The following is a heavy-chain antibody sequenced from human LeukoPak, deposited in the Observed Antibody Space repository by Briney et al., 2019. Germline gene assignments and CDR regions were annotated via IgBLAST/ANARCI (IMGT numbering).Heavy chain of an antibody. CDR2: ISAYNGNT. V-gene: IGHV1-18*01. CDR1: GYTFTSYG. J-gene: IGHJ6*02. CDR3: ARDSSSHRYYYYGMDV. D-gene: IGHD6-13*01. Sequence: GASVTVSCKASGYTFTSYGISWVRQAPGQGLEWMGWISAYNGNTNYAQKLQGRVTMTTDTSTSTAYMELRSLRSDDTAVYYCARDSSSHRYYYYGMDVWGQGTTVTVSS.